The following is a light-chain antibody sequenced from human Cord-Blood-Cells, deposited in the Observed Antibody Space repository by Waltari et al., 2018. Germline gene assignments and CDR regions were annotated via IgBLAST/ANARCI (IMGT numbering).Light chain of an antibody. Sequence: DIQMSQSPSSLSASVGDSVTITCRASQSISSYLNCYQQKPGKAPKLLIYAASSLQSGVPSRFSGSGSGTDFTLTISSLQPEDFATYYCQQSYSTPRTFGQGTKVEIK. V-gene: IGKV1-39*01. CDR3: QQSYSTPRT. CDR1: QSISSY. CDR2: AAS. J-gene: IGKJ1*01.